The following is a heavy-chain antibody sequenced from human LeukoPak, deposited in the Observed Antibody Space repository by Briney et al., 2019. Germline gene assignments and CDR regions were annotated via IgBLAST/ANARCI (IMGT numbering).Heavy chain of an antibody. CDR1: GYTFTNFD. J-gene: IGHJ6*03. CDR2: MNPNSGNT. Sequence: ASVNVSCTGSGYTFTNFDINWVRQATGQGLEWMGWMNPNSGNTGYAQELQGRVTMTMNTSISTAYIELSSLRSEDTAVYYCARGPQWRGDYYYMDVWGTGTTVTVSS. D-gene: IGHD6-19*01. CDR3: ARGPQWRGDYYYMDV. V-gene: IGHV1-8*01.